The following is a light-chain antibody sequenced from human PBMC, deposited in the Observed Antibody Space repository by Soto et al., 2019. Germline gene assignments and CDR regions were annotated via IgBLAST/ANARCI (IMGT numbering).Light chain of an antibody. CDR2: GAS. J-gene: IGKJ2*01. V-gene: IGKV3-20*01. CDR3: QQYGSSPGYT. CDR1: QSVSSSY. Sequence: EIVLTQSPGTLSLSPGERATLSCRASQSVSSSYLAWYQQKPGQAPRLLIYGASSRATGIPDRFSGSGSGTEFTLTISRLEPEDFSVYYCQQYGSSPGYTFGQGTKLEIK.